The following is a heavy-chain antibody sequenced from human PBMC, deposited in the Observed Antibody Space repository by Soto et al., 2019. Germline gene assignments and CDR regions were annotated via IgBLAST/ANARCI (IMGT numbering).Heavy chain of an antibody. V-gene: IGHV1-8*01. Sequence: QVQLVQSGAEVKKPGASVRVSCKASGYTFTSYDINWVRQATGQGLVWMGWMNPNSRNTGYAQKFQGRVTMTRHTPRRTAYMELTSLRSGETAVYYCAGQKVDASDYWGQGNLVSVSS. CDR3: AGQKVDASDY. D-gene: IGHD2-15*01. J-gene: IGHJ4*02. CDR1: GYTFTSYD. CDR2: MNPNSRNT.